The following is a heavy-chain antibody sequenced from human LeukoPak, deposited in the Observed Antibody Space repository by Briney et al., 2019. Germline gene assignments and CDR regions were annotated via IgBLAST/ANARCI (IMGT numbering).Heavy chain of an antibody. Sequence: AGGSLRLSCAASGLTFSSSSMSWVRQPPGKGLEWVSGISVSGITVYADSVKGRLTISRDNSKNTLYLQMNNLRAEDTALYYCAKGFSVRGRFDPWGQGTLVTVSS. CDR1: GLTFSSSS. J-gene: IGHJ5*02. CDR2: ISVSGIT. V-gene: IGHV3-23*01. D-gene: IGHD2-15*01. CDR3: AKGFSVRGRFDP.